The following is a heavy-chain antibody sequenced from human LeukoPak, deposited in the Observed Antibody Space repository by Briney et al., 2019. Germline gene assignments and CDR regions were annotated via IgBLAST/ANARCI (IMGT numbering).Heavy chain of an antibody. CDR1: GGSFSGYY. Sequence: SETLSLTCAVYGGSFSGYYWSWIRQPPGKGLEWIGEINHSGSTNYNPSLKSRVTISVDTSKNQFSLKLSSVTAADTAVYYCARDSLAVAGTAYWAQGTLVTVSS. V-gene: IGHV4-34*01. CDR3: ARDSLAVAGTAY. D-gene: IGHD6-19*01. J-gene: IGHJ4*02. CDR2: INHSGST.